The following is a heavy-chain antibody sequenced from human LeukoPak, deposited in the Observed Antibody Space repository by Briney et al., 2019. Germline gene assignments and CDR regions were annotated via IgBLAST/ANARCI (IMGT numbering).Heavy chain of an antibody. Sequence: PSETLSLTCTVSGGSISSGNYYWGWIRQPPGKGLEWIGNIHSGGSTYYDPSLKSRVTISIDTSKNQFSLKLSSVTAADTAVYYCASADTGTRYYFDYWGQGTLVTVSS. J-gene: IGHJ4*02. CDR2: IHSGGST. D-gene: IGHD1-14*01. CDR3: ASADTGTRYYFDY. CDR1: GGSISSGNYY. V-gene: IGHV4-39*07.